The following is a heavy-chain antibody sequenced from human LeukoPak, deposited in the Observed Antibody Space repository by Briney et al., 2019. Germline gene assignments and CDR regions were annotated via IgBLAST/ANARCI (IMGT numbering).Heavy chain of an antibody. J-gene: IGHJ5*02. D-gene: IGHD6-13*01. Sequence: ASVKVSCKASGYTFTGYYMHWVRQAPGQGLEWMGWINPNSGGTNYAQKFQGRVTMTRDTSISTAYMELSRLRSDDTAVYYCARDRGSSWPPDWFDPWGQGALVTVSS. V-gene: IGHV1-2*02. CDR2: INPNSGGT. CDR1: GYTFTGYY. CDR3: ARDRGSSWPPDWFDP.